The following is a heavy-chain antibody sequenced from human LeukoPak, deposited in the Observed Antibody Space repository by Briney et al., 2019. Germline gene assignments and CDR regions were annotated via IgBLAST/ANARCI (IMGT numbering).Heavy chain of an antibody. Sequence: SETLSLTCAVYGGSFSGYYWSWIRQPPGKGLEWIGSIYYSGSTYYNPSLKSRVTISVATSKTQFSLKLSSVTAADTAVYYCARAYYDFWSGYYTGDYYYYYMDVWGKGTTVTVSS. J-gene: IGHJ6*03. D-gene: IGHD3-3*01. V-gene: IGHV4-34*01. CDR2: IYYSGST. CDR1: GGSFSGYY. CDR3: ARAYYDFWSGYYTGDYYYYYMDV.